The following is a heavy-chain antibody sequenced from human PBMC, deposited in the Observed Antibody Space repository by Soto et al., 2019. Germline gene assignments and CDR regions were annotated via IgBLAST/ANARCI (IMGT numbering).Heavy chain of an antibody. CDR3: ATTRTGPNYYYSYGMDV. CDR1: GGSVISSSYD. J-gene: IGHJ6*04. D-gene: IGHD7-27*01. Sequence: SKTLSLTCTVSGGSVISSSYDWVLGRQPPGKGLEWVGSGYYSVSTYYNPSLGSRVTISVDKSKNQFSLKLMSLAAAATAVYYCATTRTGPNYYYSYGMDVWGEGTTVTVSS. V-gene: IGHV4-39*01. CDR2: GYYSVST.